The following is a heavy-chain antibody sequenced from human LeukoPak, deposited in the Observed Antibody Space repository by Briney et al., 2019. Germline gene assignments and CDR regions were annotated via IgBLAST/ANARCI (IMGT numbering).Heavy chain of an antibody. CDR2: IYYSGST. J-gene: IGHJ4*02. CDR3: ARYCSGGSCYSGGVDY. D-gene: IGHD2-15*01. V-gene: IGHV4-31*03. Sequence: SETLSLTCTVSGGSISSGGYHWSWIRQHPGKGLEWIGYIYYSGSTYYNPSLKSRVTISVDTSKNQFSLKLSSVTAADTAVYYCARYCSGGSCYSGGVDYWGQGTLVTVSS. CDR1: GGSISSGGYH.